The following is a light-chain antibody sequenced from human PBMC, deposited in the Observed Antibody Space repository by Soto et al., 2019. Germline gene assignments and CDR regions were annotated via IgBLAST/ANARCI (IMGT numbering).Light chain of an antibody. J-gene: IGKJ5*01. CDR3: QQYNSYLIT. CDR2: KAS. V-gene: IGKV1-5*03. CDR1: QSISSW. Sequence: DIQITQSPSTLSASVGDRVTITCRASQSISSWLAWYQQKPGKAPKLLIYKASSLESGVPSRFSGSGSGTESTLTISSLQPDDFATYYCQQYNSYLITFGQGTRLEIK.